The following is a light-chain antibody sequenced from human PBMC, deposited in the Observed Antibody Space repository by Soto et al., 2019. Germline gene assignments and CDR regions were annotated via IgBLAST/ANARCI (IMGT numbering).Light chain of an antibody. CDR1: QSLGSD. CDR3: QQYYNWPRT. J-gene: IGKJ1*01. CDR2: GAS. V-gene: IGKV3-15*01. Sequence: IVMTQSPGTLSLYPGDTATLSCRASQSLGSDLAWYQQKPGQAPRLLIFGASARPTRIPARISGSGSGTEFTLTISSLRSEDFAVYFCQQYYNWPRTFGQGTKVDIK.